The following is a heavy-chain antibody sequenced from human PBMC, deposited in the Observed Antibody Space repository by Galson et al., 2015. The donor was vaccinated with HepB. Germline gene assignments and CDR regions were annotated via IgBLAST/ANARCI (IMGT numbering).Heavy chain of an antibody. V-gene: IGHV2-70*01. J-gene: IGHJ6*02. D-gene: IGHD2-2*01. Sequence: PALVKPTQTLTLTCSFSGFSLNTGGMCVTWIRQPPGKALEWLALIDWEDEKYYNTSLKTRLTISKDTSKNQVVLTMTNMDPMDTGTYFCARNRVVYGLDVWGQGTTITVSS. CDR1: GFSLNTGGMC. CDR2: IDWEDEK. CDR3: ARNRVVYGLDV.